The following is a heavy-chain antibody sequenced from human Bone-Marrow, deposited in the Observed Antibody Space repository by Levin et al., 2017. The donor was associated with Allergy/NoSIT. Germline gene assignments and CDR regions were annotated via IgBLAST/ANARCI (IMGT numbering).Heavy chain of an antibody. D-gene: IGHD3-10*01. CDR2: ISSDGSSA. CDR3: ARAGVGSADY. J-gene: IGHJ4*02. CDR1: GFTFSSYW. Sequence: LSLTCAASGFTFSSYWMHWVRQVPGKGLVWVSRISSDGSSAIYADSVKGRFTVSRDNAKNTLYLQMNRLRAEDTALYYCARAGVGSADYWGQGTLVTVSS. V-gene: IGHV3-74*01.